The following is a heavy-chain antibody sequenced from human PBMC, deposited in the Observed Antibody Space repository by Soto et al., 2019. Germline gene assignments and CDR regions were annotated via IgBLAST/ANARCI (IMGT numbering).Heavy chain of an antibody. CDR3: AADRISRDSSGYYFDY. V-gene: IGHV1-58*01. J-gene: IGHJ4*02. CDR1: GFTFTSSA. CDR2: IVVGSGNT. Sequence: ASVKVSCKASGFTFTSSAVQWVRQARGQRLAWIGWIVVGSGNTNYAQKFQERVTITRDMSTSTAYMELSSLRSEDTAVYYCAADRISRDSSGYYFDYWGQGTLVTVSS. D-gene: IGHD3-22*01.